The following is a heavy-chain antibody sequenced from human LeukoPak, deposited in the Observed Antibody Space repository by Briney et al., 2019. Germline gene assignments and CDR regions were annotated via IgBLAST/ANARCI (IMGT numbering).Heavy chain of an antibody. CDR3: ARVGAGPDHTLDAFDI. D-gene: IGHD6-13*01. V-gene: IGHV3-66*01. CDR1: GFTVSSNY. CDR2: IYSGGST. Sequence: GGSLRLSCAASGFTVSSNYMSWVRQAPGKGLEWVSFIYSGGSTYYADSVKGRFTISRDNSKNTLYLQMNSLRAEDTAVYYCARVGAGPDHTLDAFDIWGQGTMVTVSS. J-gene: IGHJ3*02.